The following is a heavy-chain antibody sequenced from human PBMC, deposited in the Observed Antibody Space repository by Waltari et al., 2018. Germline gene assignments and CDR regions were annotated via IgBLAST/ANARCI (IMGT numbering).Heavy chain of an antibody. CDR1: GGSISSGSYY. Sequence: QVQLQESGPGLVKPSQTLSLTCTVSGGSISSGSYYWSWIRQPAGKGLEWIGRIYTSGSTNYNPSLKSRVTISVDTSKNQFSLKLSSVTAADTAVYYCARSGDYYDSSGYYLFDYWGQGTLVTVSS. CDR2: IYTSGST. CDR3: ARSGDYYDSSGYYLFDY. D-gene: IGHD3-22*01. J-gene: IGHJ4*02. V-gene: IGHV4-61*02.